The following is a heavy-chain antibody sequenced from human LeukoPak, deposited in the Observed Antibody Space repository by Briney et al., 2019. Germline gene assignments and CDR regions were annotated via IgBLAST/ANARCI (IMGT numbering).Heavy chain of an antibody. J-gene: IGHJ4*02. V-gene: IGHV3-23*01. CDR1: GFTFSSYG. CDR3: AKSFYYAFEY. D-gene: IGHD3-22*01. Sequence: GGSLRLSCAASGFTFSSYGMNWVRQAPGKGLEWVSSIRGSGISTYYADSVKGRFTISRDNSKNTLYLQMNSLRAEDTAVYYCAKSFYYAFEYWGQGTLVTVSS. CDR2: IRGSGIST.